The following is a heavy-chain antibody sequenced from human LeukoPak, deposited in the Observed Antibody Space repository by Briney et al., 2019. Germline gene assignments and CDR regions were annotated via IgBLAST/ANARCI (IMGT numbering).Heavy chain of an antibody. CDR1: GGSFSGYQ. Sequence: SETLSLTCAVYGGSFSGYQWNWLRQPPGKGLEWIGEINHSGSTNYNPSLKSRVTMSVDTSKNQFSLTLTSVTVADTAFYYCARGGIRGYSAFDNLDFWGLGTHVTVSS. V-gene: IGHV4-34*01. D-gene: IGHD5-12*01. CDR2: INHSGST. J-gene: IGHJ4*02. CDR3: ARGGIRGYSAFDNLDF.